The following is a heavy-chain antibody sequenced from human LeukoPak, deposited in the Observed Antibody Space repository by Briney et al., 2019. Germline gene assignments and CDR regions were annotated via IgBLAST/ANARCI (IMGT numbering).Heavy chain of an antibody. CDR2: IYPGDSDT. J-gene: IGHJ4*02. V-gene: IGHV5-51*01. Sequence: GEALKTSCKGSGYIFTSYWIGWGRQMPGKGLEWMGIIYPGDSDTRYSPSFQGQVTISADKAISTAYLQWSSMKASDTAMYYCARLTIFGVVIENIDYWGQGTLVTVSS. CDR1: GYIFTSYW. D-gene: IGHD3-3*01. CDR3: ARLTIFGVVIENIDY.